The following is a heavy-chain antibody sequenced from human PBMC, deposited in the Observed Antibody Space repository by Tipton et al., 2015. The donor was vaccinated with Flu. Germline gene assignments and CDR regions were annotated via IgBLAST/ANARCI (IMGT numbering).Heavy chain of an antibody. J-gene: IGHJ5*02. V-gene: IGHV4-34*01. D-gene: IGHD3-3*01. Sequence: TLSLTCAVYGGSFSGYYWSWIRQPPGKGLEWIGEINHSGSTNYNPSLKSRVTISVDTSKNQFSLKLSSVTAADTAVYYCARHPVLDFWSGYQNWFDPWGQGTLVTVSS. CDR3: ARHPVLDFWSGYQNWFDP. CDR1: GGSFSGYY. CDR2: INHSGST.